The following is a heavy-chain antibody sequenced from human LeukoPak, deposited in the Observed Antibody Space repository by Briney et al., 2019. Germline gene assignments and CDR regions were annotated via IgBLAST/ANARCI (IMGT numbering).Heavy chain of an antibody. CDR2: LIPMFGTA. CDR3: ARSPVALAAANSVAFDY. CDR1: GGTLSDHI. Sequence: ASVKVSCNASGGTLSDHIISWVRQTPGQGLGWMGSLIPMFGTANYAQNFQDRVTLSADGSTSTVYMELSSLRSEDTAVYYCARSPVALAAANSVAFDYWGQGTLVTVSS. V-gene: IGHV1-69*13. J-gene: IGHJ4*02. D-gene: IGHD6-13*01.